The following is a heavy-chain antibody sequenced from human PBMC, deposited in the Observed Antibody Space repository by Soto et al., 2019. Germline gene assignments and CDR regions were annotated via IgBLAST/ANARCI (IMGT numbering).Heavy chain of an antibody. Sequence: QVQLVESGGGVVQPGRSLRLSCAASGFTFSSYGMHWVRQAPGKGLEWVAVISYDGSNKYYADSVKGRFTISRDNSKNKLYLQMNILRAEDTAVYYCAKDRDLYSSSWYVSGPDYWGQGTLVTVSS. V-gene: IGHV3-30*18. J-gene: IGHJ4*02. CDR3: AKDRDLYSSSWYVSGPDY. D-gene: IGHD6-13*01. CDR1: GFTFSSYG. CDR2: ISYDGSNK.